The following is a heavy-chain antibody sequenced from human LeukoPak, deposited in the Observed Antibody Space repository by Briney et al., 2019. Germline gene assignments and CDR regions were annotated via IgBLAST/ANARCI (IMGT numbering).Heavy chain of an antibody. J-gene: IGHJ4*02. V-gene: IGHV5-51*01. CDR3: ARQHCSGGTCYGDY. CDR1: GYSFTNYW. CDR2: IYPGDSDT. D-gene: IGHD2-15*01. Sequence: GESLQISCQGSGYSFTNYWVAWVRQMPGKGLEWMGIIYPGDSDTRYSPSFQGQVTMSADKSISTAYLQWSSLKASDTAIYFCARQHCSGGTCYGDYWGQGTLVTVSS.